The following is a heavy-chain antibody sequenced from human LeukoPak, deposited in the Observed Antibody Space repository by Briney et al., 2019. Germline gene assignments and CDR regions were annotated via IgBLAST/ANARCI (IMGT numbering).Heavy chain of an antibody. CDR3: ARRQCTSSSCYLDY. Sequence: PGGSLRLSCAASGFTFNIFAINWGRQAPGKGLEYVSAVCADGGSTYYANSVKGRFTISRDNSKNMLYLQMGSLRGDDMAVYYCARRQCTSSSCYLDYWGQGTLVTVSS. V-gene: IGHV3-64*01. CDR2: VCADGGST. J-gene: IGHJ4*02. CDR1: GFTFNIFA. D-gene: IGHD2-2*01.